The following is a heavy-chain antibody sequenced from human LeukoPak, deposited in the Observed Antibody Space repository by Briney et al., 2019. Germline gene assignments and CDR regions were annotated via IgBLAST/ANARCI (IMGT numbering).Heavy chain of an antibody. J-gene: IGHJ4*02. Sequence: ASVKVSCKASGYTFTSYAMHWVRQAPGQRLEWMGWSNAGNGNTKYSQEFQGRVTITRDTSASTAYMELSSLRSGDMAVYYCAREGEYCSSTSCYHYFDYWGQGTLVTVSS. CDR3: AREGEYCSSTSCYHYFDY. CDR2: SNAGNGNT. CDR1: GYTFTSYA. D-gene: IGHD2-2*01. V-gene: IGHV1-3*02.